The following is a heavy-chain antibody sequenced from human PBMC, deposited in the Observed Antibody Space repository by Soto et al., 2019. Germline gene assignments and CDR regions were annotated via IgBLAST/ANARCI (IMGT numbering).Heavy chain of an antibody. CDR2: INHSGST. J-gene: IGHJ6*02. Sequence: QVQLQQWGAGLLKPSETLSLTCAVYGGSFSGYYWSWIRQPPGKGLEWIGEINHSGSTNYNPSLKRRVTISVDTSKNQFSLKLSSVTAADTAVYYCAGPVGSSSPAYGMDVWGQGTTVTVSS. V-gene: IGHV4-34*01. CDR3: AGPVGSSSPAYGMDV. D-gene: IGHD6-13*01. CDR1: GGSFSGYY.